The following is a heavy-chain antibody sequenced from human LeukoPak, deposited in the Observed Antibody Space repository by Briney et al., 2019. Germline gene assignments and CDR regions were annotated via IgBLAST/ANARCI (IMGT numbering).Heavy chain of an antibody. CDR1: TFTFSNYA. Sequence: SGGSLRLSCAASTFTFSNYAMSWVRQAPGKGLEWVSGISGGGASTYYADSAKGRFTISRDNSKSTLYLHMNNLRAEDTAIFYCAKGRVAGYGYYYYYGIDVWGQGTTVTVSS. V-gene: IGHV3-23*01. CDR2: ISGGGAST. D-gene: IGHD6-19*01. CDR3: AKGRVAGYGYYYYYGIDV. J-gene: IGHJ6*02.